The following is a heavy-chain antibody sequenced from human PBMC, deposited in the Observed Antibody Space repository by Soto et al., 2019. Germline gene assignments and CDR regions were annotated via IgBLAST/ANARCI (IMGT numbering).Heavy chain of an antibody. Sequence: GGSLRLSCSASGFTFSSYAMHWVRQAPGKGPEYVSAISSNGGSTYYADSVKGRFTISRDNSKNTLYLQMSSLRAEDTAVYYCVKGVYCSSTSCYYYYYMDVWGKGTTVTVSS. CDR1: GFTFSSYA. D-gene: IGHD2-2*01. V-gene: IGHV3-64D*06. J-gene: IGHJ6*03. CDR3: VKGVYCSSTSCYYYYYMDV. CDR2: ISSNGGST.